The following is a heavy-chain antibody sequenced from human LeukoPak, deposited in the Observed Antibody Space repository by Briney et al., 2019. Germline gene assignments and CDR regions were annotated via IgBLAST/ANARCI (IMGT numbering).Heavy chain of an antibody. CDR3: TTDDY. V-gene: IGHV3-15*01. CDR1: GFTFSNSW. J-gene: IGHJ4*02. CDR2: VKSITDGGTT. Sequence: AGSLRLSCAVSGFTFSNSWMSWVRQAPGKGLEWVGRVKSITDGGTTDYAAPVKGRITISRDDPKNTLYLQTNSHKTDDTAVYYCTTDDYWGQGSLVTVSS.